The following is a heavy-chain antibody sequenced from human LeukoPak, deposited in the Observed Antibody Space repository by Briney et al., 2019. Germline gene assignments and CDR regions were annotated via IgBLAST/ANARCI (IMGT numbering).Heavy chain of an antibody. CDR2: INPNSGGT. J-gene: IGHJ4*02. V-gene: IGHV1-2*02. D-gene: IGHD2-15*01. CDR1: GNTFTGYY. Sequence: ASVKVSCKASGNTFTGYYMHWVRRAPGQGLEWMGWINPNSGGTNYAQKFQGRVTMTRDTSISSAYMELSRLRPDDTAVYYCARRPQYCRGGACYDWGQGTLVTVSS. CDR3: ARRPQYCRGGACYD.